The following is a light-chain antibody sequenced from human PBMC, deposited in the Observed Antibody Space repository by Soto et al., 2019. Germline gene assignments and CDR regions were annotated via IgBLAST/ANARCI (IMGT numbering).Light chain of an antibody. CDR2: SNN. Sequence: QSVLTQPPSASGTPGQRVTISCSGSSSDIGSNTVNWYQQLPRTPPKLLIYSNNQRPSGVPDRFSGSKSGTSASLAISGLQSEDEADYYCAAWDDSLSGVLFGGGTKLTVL. CDR1: SSDIGSNT. CDR3: AAWDDSLSGVL. V-gene: IGLV1-44*01. J-gene: IGLJ2*01.